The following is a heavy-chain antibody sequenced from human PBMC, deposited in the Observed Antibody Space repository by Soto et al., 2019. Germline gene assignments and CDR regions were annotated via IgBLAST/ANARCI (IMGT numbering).Heavy chain of an antibody. D-gene: IGHD6-19*01. CDR1: GFTVSSNC. CDR2: IYSGGST. Sequence: GGSLRLSCAASGFTVSSNCMSWVRQAPGKGLEWVSVIYSGGSTYYADSVKGRFTISRDNSKNTLYLQMNSLRAEDTAVYYCAREASSGWSGGDDAFYFWCKGTMGTVSS. V-gene: IGHV3-53*01. J-gene: IGHJ3*01. CDR3: AREASSGWSGGDDAFYF.